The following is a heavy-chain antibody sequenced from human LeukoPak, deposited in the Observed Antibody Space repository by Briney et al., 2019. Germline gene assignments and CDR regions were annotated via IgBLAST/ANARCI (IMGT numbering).Heavy chain of an antibody. D-gene: IGHD2-2*01. Sequence: GKSLRLSCAASGFTFNNYGMHWVRQAPGKGLEWVAVISYDGRNKHYPDSVKGRFSISRDISTDTLWLQMDSLRTEDTAVYYCAKGPLRGTAAAIDYWGQGTLVTVSS. CDR1: GFTFNNYG. CDR3: AKGPLRGTAAAIDY. CDR2: ISYDGRNK. V-gene: IGHV3-30*18. J-gene: IGHJ4*02.